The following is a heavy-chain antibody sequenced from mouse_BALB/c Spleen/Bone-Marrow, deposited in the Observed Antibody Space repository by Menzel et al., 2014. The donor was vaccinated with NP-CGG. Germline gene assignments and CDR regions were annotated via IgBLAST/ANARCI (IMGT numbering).Heavy chain of an antibody. CDR2: IYPGDGDT. CDR3: ARSGKGAMDY. J-gene: IGHJ4*01. Sequence: QVQLKQSGAELVRPGSSVKISCKASGYGFSTYWMNWVKLRPGQGLERIGQIYPGDGDTNYNGKFKDKVILTADKSSSTAYMQLSSLTSEDSAVYFCARSGKGAMDYWGQGTSVTVSS. V-gene: IGHV1-80*01. D-gene: IGHD2-1*01. CDR1: GYGFSTYW.